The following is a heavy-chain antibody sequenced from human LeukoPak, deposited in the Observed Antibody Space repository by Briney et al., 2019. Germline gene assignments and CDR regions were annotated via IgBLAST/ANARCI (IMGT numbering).Heavy chain of an antibody. CDR2: IREDGSEK. D-gene: IGHD3-10*01. Sequence: GGSLRLSCAASGFTFSSSWMTWVRQAPGKGLEWVASIREDGSEKTSVDSVKGRFTISRDNAKNSLYLQMNSLRAEDTAVYYCAKSRYGSGRPNWFDPWGQGTLVTVSS. CDR1: GFTFSSSW. V-gene: IGHV3-7*03. J-gene: IGHJ5*02. CDR3: AKSRYGSGRPNWFDP.